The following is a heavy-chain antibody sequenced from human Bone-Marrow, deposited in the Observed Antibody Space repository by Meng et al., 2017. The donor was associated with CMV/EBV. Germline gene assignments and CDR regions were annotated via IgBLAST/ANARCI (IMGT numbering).Heavy chain of an antibody. D-gene: IGHD6-19*01. CDR1: GFTFSSYW. CDR3: ARSRGSGPAYYYYYGRDV. V-gene: IGHV3-74*01. J-gene: IGHJ6*02. Sequence: GESLKISCAASGFTFSSYWMHWVRQAPGKGLVWVSRINSDGSSTSYADSVKGRFTISRDNAKNTLYLQMNSLRAEDTAVYYCARSRGSGPAYYYYYGRDVWGQGNTVTV. CDR2: INSDGSST.